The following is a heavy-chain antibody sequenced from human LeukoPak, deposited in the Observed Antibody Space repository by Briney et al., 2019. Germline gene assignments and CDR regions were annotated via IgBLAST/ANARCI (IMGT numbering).Heavy chain of an antibody. CDR3: ASDNSGDSDDAFDI. CDR1: GYTFSSYE. CDR2: ISAYNGNT. Sequence: ASVKVSCKASGYTFSSYEISWVRQAPGQGLEWMGWISAYNGNTNYAQEFQGRVTMTTDSSTSTAYMELRSLRSDDTAVYYCASDNSGDSDDAFDIWGQGTMVTVSS. D-gene: IGHD2-21*02. V-gene: IGHV1-18*01. J-gene: IGHJ3*02.